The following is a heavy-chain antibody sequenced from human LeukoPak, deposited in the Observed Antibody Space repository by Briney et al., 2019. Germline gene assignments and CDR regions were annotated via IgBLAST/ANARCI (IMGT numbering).Heavy chain of an antibody. Sequence: GASVKVSCKASGGTFSSYAISWVRQAPGQGLEWMGGIIPIFGTANYAQKFQGRVTMTRNTSISTAYMELSSLRSEDTAVYYCASQVTGSGEAFDIWGQGTMVTVSS. D-gene: IGHD1-26*01. V-gene: IGHV1-69*05. CDR2: IIPIFGTA. CDR3: ASQVTGSGEAFDI. J-gene: IGHJ3*02. CDR1: GGTFSSYA.